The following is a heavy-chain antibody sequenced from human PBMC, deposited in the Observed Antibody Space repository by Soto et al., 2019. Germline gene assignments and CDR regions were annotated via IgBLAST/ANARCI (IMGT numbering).Heavy chain of an antibody. V-gene: IGHV3-53*01. D-gene: IGHD6-13*01. CDR3: ARDPGGTPATGDGFDC. Sequence: EVQLVESGGGLIQPGGSLRLSCTASGFTVSSNYLSWVRQAPGKGLEWVSALYSVGSTYYADSVQGRFTISRDNSKNTFYLEMNNLRAEDTGLYYCARDPGGTPATGDGFDCWGQGTLVTVSS. CDR1: GFTVSSNY. CDR2: LYSVGST. J-gene: IGHJ4*02.